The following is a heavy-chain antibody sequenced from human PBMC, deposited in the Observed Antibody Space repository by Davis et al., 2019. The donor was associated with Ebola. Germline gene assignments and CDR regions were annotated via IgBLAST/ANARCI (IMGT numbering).Heavy chain of an antibody. Sequence: PSETLSLTCNVSGGSISSSPYYWGWIRQPPGKGLEWIGNVYYTGNAYYNSSLASRATISVDTSKNQFSLKLTSVTAADTAMYYCSERGSSVWGQGTLVTVSS. V-gene: IGHV4-39*07. J-gene: IGHJ4*02. D-gene: IGHD3-10*01. CDR1: GGSISSSPYY. CDR3: SERGSSV. CDR2: VYYTGNA.